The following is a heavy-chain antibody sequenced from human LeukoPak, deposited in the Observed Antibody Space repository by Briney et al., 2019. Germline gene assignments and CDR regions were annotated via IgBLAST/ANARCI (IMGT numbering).Heavy chain of an antibody. D-gene: IGHD7-27*01. Sequence: ASVKVSCKASGYTFTSYGISWVRQAPGQGLEWMGWISAYNGNTNYAQKLQGKVTVTTDTSTSTSYMELRSLRADDTAVYYCARDKTGDPGAFDYWGQGTLVTVSS. V-gene: IGHV1-18*01. J-gene: IGHJ4*02. CDR3: ARDKTGDPGAFDY. CDR1: GYTFTSYG. CDR2: ISAYNGNT.